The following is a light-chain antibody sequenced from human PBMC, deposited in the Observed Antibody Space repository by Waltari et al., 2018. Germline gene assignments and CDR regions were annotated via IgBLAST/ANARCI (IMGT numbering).Light chain of an antibody. J-gene: IGKJ1*01. CDR1: QNINNY. CDR2: GAS. V-gene: IGKV1-39*01. CDR3: QQSFTALWT. Sequence: DIQMSQSPSSLSASVGDRVTITCRASQNINNYLHWYQHRPGQAPSLLIYGASTLQSGVPSRFSGSGSGTHFTLTIGSLQTEDFGTYYCQQSFTALWTFGRGTKVEVK.